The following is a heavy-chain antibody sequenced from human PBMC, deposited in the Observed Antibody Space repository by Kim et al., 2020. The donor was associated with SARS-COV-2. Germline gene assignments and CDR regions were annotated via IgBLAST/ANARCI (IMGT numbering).Heavy chain of an antibody. V-gene: IGHV1-3*01. Sequence: GNTKHCENFQGRVTITGDTSATTAYMELSSLKSEDTAVYFCARDRGSSDYWGQGTLVTVSS. D-gene: IGHD1-26*01. CDR2: GNT. CDR3: ARDRGSSDY. J-gene: IGHJ4*02.